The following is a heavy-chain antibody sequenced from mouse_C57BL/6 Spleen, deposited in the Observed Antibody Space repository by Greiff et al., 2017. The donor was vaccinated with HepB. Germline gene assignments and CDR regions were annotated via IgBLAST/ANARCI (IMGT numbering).Heavy chain of an antibody. CDR2: IYPGDGDT. CDR3: ARSGDYDRFDY. V-gene: IGHV1-82*01. J-gene: IGHJ2*01. Sequence: QVQLQQSGPELVKPGASVKISCKASGYAFSSSWMNWVKQRPGKGLEWIGRIYPGDGDTNYNGKFKGKATLTADKSSSTAYMQLSSLTSEDSAVYFCARSGDYDRFDYWGQGTTLTVSS. D-gene: IGHD2-4*01. CDR1: GYAFSSSW.